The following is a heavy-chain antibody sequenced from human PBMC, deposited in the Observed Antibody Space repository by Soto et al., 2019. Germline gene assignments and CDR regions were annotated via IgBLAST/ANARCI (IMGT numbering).Heavy chain of an antibody. CDR3: ARNSPDFFYFYGMDV. V-gene: IGHV3-30*03. D-gene: IGHD2-21*01. CDR2: ISHDGNNK. CDR1: KFTFATYG. Sequence: QVQLVESGGGVVQPGGSLRLSCAASKFTFATYGMHWVRQAPGKGLECVAVISHDGNNKFYVDSVKGRFTISRDNFKNTLYLQMNGLIPEDTAVYYCARNSPDFFYFYGMDVWGQGTTVTVSS. J-gene: IGHJ6*02.